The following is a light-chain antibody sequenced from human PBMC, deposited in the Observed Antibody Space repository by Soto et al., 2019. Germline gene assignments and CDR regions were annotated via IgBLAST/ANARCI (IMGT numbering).Light chain of an antibody. CDR2: DAS. CDR1: QSVSSK. CDR3: HKYNNWPPWT. J-gene: IGKJ1*01. V-gene: IGKV3-15*01. Sequence: EIVMTQSPATLSVSPGEGATLSCRASQSVSSKLAWYQQKPGQAPRLLIYDASTRATGIPDRFSGSGSGTEFTLTISRLQSEDFAVYYCHKYNNWPPWTFGQGTKVDIK.